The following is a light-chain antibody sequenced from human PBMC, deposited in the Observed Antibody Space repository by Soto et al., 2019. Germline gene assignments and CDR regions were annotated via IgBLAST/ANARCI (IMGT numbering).Light chain of an antibody. CDR3: CSYAGSPYV. V-gene: IGLV2-11*01. Sequence: QSVLTQPRSVSGSPGQSVTISCTGTSSDVGGYNYVSWYQQHPGKAPKLMIYDVSKRPSGVPDRFSGSKSGNTASLTISVLQAEDEADYYCCSYAGSPYVFGTGTKVTVL. J-gene: IGLJ1*01. CDR1: SSDVGGYNY. CDR2: DVS.